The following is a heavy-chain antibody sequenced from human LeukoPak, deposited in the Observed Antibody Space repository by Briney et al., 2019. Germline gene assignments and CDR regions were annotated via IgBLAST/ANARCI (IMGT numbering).Heavy chain of an antibody. D-gene: IGHD4-17*01. CDR1: GGSISSGGYY. Sequence: PSETLSLTCTVSGGSISSGGYYWSWIRQHPGKGLEWIGYIYYSGSTYYNPSLKSRVTISVDTSKNQFSLKLSSVTAADTAVYYCARDGNRYGDYDYWGQGTLVTVSS. V-gene: IGHV4-31*03. CDR2: IYYSGST. J-gene: IGHJ4*02. CDR3: ARDGNRYGDYDY.